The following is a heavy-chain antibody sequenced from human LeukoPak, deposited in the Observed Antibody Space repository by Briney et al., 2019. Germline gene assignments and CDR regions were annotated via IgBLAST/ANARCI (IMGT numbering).Heavy chain of an antibody. Sequence: ASVKVSCKASGYTFTGYYMHWVRQAPGQGLEWMGWINPNSGGTNYAQKFQGRVTMTRDTSISTAYMELSRLRSDDTAVYYCARGPGMVRGVRFDYWGQGTLVTVSS. J-gene: IGHJ4*02. CDR1: GYTFTGYY. CDR3: ARGPGMVRGVRFDY. CDR2: INPNSGGT. D-gene: IGHD3-10*01. V-gene: IGHV1-2*02.